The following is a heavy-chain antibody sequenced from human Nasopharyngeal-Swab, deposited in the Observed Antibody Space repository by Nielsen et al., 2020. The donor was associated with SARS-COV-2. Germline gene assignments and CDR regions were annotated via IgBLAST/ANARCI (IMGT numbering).Heavy chain of an antibody. CDR2: IDFDGSNT. V-gene: IGHV3-74*01. CDR1: EFTLRNHW. J-gene: IGHJ4*02. D-gene: IGHD3-9*01. Sequence: GRSLRLSWTPAEFTLRNHWMHWVRLTPGKGLVWVSGIDFDGSNTFYADSVKGRFTISRDNGENTLSLQMNSLRDEDTGVYYCGSVFEIWGQGVLVTVSS. CDR3: GSVFEI.